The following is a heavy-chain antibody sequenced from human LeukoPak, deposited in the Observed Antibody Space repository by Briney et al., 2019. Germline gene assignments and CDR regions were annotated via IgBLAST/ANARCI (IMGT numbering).Heavy chain of an antibody. CDR1: GYSFTSYW. V-gene: IGHV5-51*01. CDR3: ARARGRYYYYYGMDV. J-gene: IGHJ6*02. Sequence: GASLKISCKGSGYSFTSYWIDWVRQMPGKGLEWMGIIYPGDSDTRYSPSFQGQVTISADKSISTAYLQWSSLKASDTAMYYCARARGRYYYYYGMDVWGQGTTVTVSS. CDR2: IYPGDSDT.